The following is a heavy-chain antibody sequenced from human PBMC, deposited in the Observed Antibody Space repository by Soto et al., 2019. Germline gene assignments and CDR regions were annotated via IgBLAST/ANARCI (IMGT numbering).Heavy chain of an antibody. V-gene: IGHV4-38-2*01. CDR3: AGARWYDAFDV. CDR2: IFHGGNT. J-gene: IGHJ3*01. CDR1: GFFISSGNY. Sequence: SETLSLTCAVSGFFISSGNYWGWIRKPPGKGLEWIGSIFHGGNTYYNPSLKSRVTISVDMSKNQFSLKLNSVTAADTAVYYCAGARWYDAFDVWGQETVVTVSS. D-gene: IGHD2-15*01.